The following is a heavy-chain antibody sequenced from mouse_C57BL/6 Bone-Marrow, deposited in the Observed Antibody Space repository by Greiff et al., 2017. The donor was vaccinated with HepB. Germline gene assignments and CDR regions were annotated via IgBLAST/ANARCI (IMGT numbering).Heavy chain of an antibody. V-gene: IGHV1-39*01. D-gene: IGHD2-5*01. CDR3: AGCHSAYYSNPFAY. CDR1: GYSFTDYN. Sequence: VQLKQSGPELVKPGASVKISCKASGYSFTDYNMNWVKQSNGKSLEWIGVINPNYGTTSYNQKFKGKATLTVDQSSSTAYMQLNSLTSEDSAVYYCAGCHSAYYSNPFAYWGQGTLVTVSA. CDR2: INPNYGTT. J-gene: IGHJ3*01.